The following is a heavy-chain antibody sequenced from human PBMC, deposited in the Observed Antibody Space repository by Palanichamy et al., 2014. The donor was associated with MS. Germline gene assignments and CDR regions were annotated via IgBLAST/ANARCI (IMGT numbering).Heavy chain of an antibody. J-gene: IGHJ4*02. CDR1: GFTFSSYG. V-gene: IGHV3-30*18. D-gene: IGHD3-3*01. CDR2: ISYDGSNK. CDR3: AKGESLRGSRIDY. Sequence: QVQLVESGGGVVQPGRSLRLSCAASGFTFSSYGMHWVRQAPGKGLEWVAVISYDGSNKYYADSVKGRFTISRDNSKNTLYLQMNSLRAEDTAVYYCAKGESLRGSRIDYWGQGTLVTVSS.